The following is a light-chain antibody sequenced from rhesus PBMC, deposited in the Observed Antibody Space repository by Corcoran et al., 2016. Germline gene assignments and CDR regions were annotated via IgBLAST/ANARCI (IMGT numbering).Light chain of an antibody. Sequence: DIQMTQSPSSLSASVGDRVTITCRTSENVNNYLNWYQQKPGKAPKLLNYKASTLQSGVPSRFSGSGSGTDYTFTISSLQSEDVATYCCQHNYGTPLTFGGGTKVEIK. CDR3: QHNYGTPLT. CDR1: ENVNNY. CDR2: KAS. V-gene: IGKV1-74*01. J-gene: IGKJ4*01.